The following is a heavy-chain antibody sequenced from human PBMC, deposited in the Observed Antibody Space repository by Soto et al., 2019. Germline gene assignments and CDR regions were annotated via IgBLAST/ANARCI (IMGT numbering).Heavy chain of an antibody. Sequence: EVQLVESGGGLVQPGGSLRLSCAASGFTFSSYCMHWVRQAPGKGLVWVSRINSDGSSTSYADSVKGRFTISRDNAKNTLYLQMNSPRAEDTAVYYCARDSGSWYQTSYYGMDVWGQGTTVTVSS. CDR1: GFTFSSYC. CDR2: INSDGSST. J-gene: IGHJ6*02. CDR3: ARDSGSWYQTSYYGMDV. V-gene: IGHV3-74*01. D-gene: IGHD6-13*01.